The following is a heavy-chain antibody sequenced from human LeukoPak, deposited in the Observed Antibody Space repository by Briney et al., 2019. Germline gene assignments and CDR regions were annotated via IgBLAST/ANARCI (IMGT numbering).Heavy chain of an antibody. CDR2: IHPSGML. D-gene: IGHD1-26*01. Sequence: PSETLSLTCTVSGASFNSDDQYWNWIRQSPGKGLEWIGSIHPSGMLYNNPSLESRVTMSRDTSKNQFSLNLNSVTAADTAVYYCVGGSYLRHRDYWGQGTLVTVSS. J-gene: IGHJ4*02. CDR3: VGGSYLRHRDY. V-gene: IGHV4-31*03. CDR1: GASFNSDDQY.